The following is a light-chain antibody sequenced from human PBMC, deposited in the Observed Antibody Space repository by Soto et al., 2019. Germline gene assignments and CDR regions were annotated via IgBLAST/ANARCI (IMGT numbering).Light chain of an antibody. CDR1: QSVSSNK. CDR2: GAS. J-gene: IGKJ3*01. V-gene: IGKV3-20*01. CDR3: QQYGTSPSS. Sequence: DIVLTQSPGTLSLSPGERATLSCRASQSVSSNKLAWYQQKPGPAPRILIYGASRRATGIPDRFSGSGSGTDFTLTSDRLEHEDFAVYYCQQYGTSPSSFGPGTKVDIK.